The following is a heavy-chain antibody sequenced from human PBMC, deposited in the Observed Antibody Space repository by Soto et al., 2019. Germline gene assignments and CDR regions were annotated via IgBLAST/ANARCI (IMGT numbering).Heavy chain of an antibody. V-gene: IGHV1-69*01. Sequence: QVQLVQSGAEVKKPGSSVKVSCKASGGTFSSYAISWVRQAPGQGLEWMGGIIPISETTNYAQKFQGRVTITADESMSTAYMELSSLRSEDTAVYYCARSQGSSTSLEIYYYYYYGRDVWGQGTTVTVSS. CDR3: ARSQGSSTSLEIYYYYYYGRDV. CDR2: IIPISETT. J-gene: IGHJ6*02. CDR1: GGTFSSYA. D-gene: IGHD2-2*01.